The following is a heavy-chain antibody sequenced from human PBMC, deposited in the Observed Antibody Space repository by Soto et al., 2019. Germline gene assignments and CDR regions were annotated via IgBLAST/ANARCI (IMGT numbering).Heavy chain of an antibody. Sequence: SETLSLTCSVSGASIYNGGYFWSWIRQPPGKGLEWIGYIYYSGSTNYNPSLKSRVTISVDTSKNQFSLKLSSVTAADTAVYYCARQDYYYYGMDVWGQGTTVTVSS. J-gene: IGHJ6*02. CDR2: IYYSGST. V-gene: IGHV4-61*08. CDR1: GASIYNGGYF. CDR3: ARQDYYYYGMDV.